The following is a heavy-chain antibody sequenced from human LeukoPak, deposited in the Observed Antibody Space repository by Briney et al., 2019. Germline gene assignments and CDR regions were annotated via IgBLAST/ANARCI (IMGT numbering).Heavy chain of an antibody. CDR3: ARGKGIAVSSFDS. V-gene: IGHV3-23*01. CDR1: GFTFSSYA. D-gene: IGHD6-19*01. J-gene: IGHJ4*02. Sequence: PGGSLRLSCAASGFTFSSYAMSWVRQAPGKGLEWVSGISGSGTSTYYADSVKGRFTISRDNSKNTMSLQMNSLRAEDTALYLCARGKGIAVSSFDSWGQGTPVTVSS. CDR2: ISGSGTST.